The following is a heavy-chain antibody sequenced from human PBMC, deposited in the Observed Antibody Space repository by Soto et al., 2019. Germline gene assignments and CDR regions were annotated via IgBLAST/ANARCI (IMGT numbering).Heavy chain of an antibody. CDR1: GFTFSSYA. CDR2: ISGSGGST. J-gene: IGHJ4*02. D-gene: IGHD3-3*01. CDR3: ARHKRDLRFLEWSYYFDS. V-gene: IGHV3-23*01. Sequence: GGSLRLSCAASGFTFSSYAMSWVRQAPGKGLEWVSAISGSGGSTYYADSVKGRFTISRDNSKNTLYLQMNSLRAEDTAVYYCARHKRDLRFLEWSYYFDSWGQGTLVTVSS.